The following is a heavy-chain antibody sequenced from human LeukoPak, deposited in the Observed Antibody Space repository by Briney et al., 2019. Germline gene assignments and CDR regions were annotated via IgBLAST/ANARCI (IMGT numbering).Heavy chain of an antibody. CDR2: INPNSGGT. Sequence: ASVKVSCKASGYTFTGYYMHWVRRAPGQGLEWMGWINPNSGGTNYAQKFQGRVTMTRDTSISTAYMELSRLRSDDTAVYYCARDPVIVVVLAAIGWFDPRGQGTLVTVSS. CDR3: ARDPVIVVVLAAIGWFDP. CDR1: GYTFTGYY. V-gene: IGHV1-2*02. J-gene: IGHJ5*02. D-gene: IGHD2-2*02.